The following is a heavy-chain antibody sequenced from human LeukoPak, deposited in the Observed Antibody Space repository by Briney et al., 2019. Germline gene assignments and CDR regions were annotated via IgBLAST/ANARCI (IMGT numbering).Heavy chain of an antibody. CDR1: GYTFTSYG. V-gene: IGHV1-18*01. J-gene: IGHJ6*02. Sequence: ASVKVSCKASGYTFTSYGISRVRQAPGQGLEWRGWISAYNGNTNYAQKLQGRVTMTTDTSTSTAYMELRSLRSDDTAVYYCARDWYCSGGSCYSLIYNYYYGMDVWGQGTTVTVSS. CDR3: ARDWYCSGGSCYSLIYNYYYGMDV. D-gene: IGHD2-15*01. CDR2: ISAYNGNT.